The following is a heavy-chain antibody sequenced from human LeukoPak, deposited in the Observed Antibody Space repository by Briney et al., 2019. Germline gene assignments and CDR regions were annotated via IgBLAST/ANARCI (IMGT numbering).Heavy chain of an antibody. D-gene: IGHD1-26*01. Sequence: PGGSLRLSCAASGFTFSDYYMSWIRQAPGKGLEWVSYISSSGSTIYYADSVKGRFTTSRDYARNSLYLQMNSLRAEDTAVYYCARGYVGATRDFDNWGQGTMVTVSS. CDR3: ARGYVGATRDFDN. CDR2: ISSSGSTI. V-gene: IGHV3-11*01. J-gene: IGHJ3*02. CDR1: GFTFSDYY.